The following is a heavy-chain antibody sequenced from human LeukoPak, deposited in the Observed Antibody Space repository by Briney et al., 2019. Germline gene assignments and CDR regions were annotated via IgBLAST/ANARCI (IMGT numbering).Heavy chain of an antibody. CDR1: GGSISSSSYC. J-gene: IGHJ5*02. CDR2: IYYSGST. V-gene: IGHV4-39*07. Sequence: SETLSLTCTVSGGSISSSSYCWGWIRQPPGKGLEWIGSIYYSGSTYYNPSLKSRVTISVDTSKNQFSLKLSSVTAADTAVYYCARDTAVWFGDTGFWFDPWGQGTLVTVSS. D-gene: IGHD3-10*01. CDR3: ARDTAVWFGDTGFWFDP.